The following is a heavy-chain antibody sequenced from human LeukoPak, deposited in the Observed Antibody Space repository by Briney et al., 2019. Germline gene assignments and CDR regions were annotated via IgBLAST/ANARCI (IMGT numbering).Heavy chain of an antibody. CDR3: ARAGGARLGNWSDP. V-gene: IGHV4-59*11. J-gene: IGHJ5*02. CDR2: IYYSGST. D-gene: IGHD1-26*01. Sequence: SETLSLTCTVSGGSISSHYWSWIRQPPGKGLEWIGYIYYSGSTNYNPSLKSRVTISVDTSKNQFSLKLSSVTAADTAVYYCARAGGARLGNWSDPWGQGTLVTVSS. CDR1: GGSISSHY.